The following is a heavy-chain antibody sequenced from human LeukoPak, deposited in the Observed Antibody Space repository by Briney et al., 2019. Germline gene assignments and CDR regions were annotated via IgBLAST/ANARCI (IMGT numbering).Heavy chain of an antibody. CDR1: GFTFSSYW. V-gene: IGHV3-7*01. Sequence: PGGSLRLSCAASGFTFSSYWMSWVRQAPGKGREWVANIKQDGSQKYYVDSVKGRFTISRDNAKNSLYLQMNSLRAEDTAVYYCARGRYYGSGSYSFRYYYYYYMDVWGKGTTVTVSS. CDR2: IKQDGSQK. D-gene: IGHD3-10*01. J-gene: IGHJ6*03. CDR3: ARGRYYGSGSYSFRYYYYYYMDV.